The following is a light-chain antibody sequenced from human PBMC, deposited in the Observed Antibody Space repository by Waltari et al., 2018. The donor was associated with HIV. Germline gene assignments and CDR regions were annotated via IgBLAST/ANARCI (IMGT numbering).Light chain of an antibody. CDR2: DVS. CDR3: SSYTSSITYV. V-gene: IGLV2-14*03. Sequence: QSALTQPASVSGSPGQSLTISCPGTSNAIGSSNYVSWHQQHPGEAPKLIIHDVSDRPSGISNRFSGSKSGNTASLTISGLQTEDEADYYCSSYTSSITYVFGSGTRVTVL. CDR1: SNAIGSSNY. J-gene: IGLJ1*01.